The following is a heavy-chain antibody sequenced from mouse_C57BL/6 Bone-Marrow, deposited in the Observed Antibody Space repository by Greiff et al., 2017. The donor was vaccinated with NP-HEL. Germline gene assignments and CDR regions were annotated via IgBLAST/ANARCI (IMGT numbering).Heavy chain of an antibody. D-gene: IGHD2-5*01. Sequence: VQLQQSGAELARPGASVKMSCKASSYTFTSYTMHWVKQRPGQGLEWIGYINPSSGYTKYNQKFKDKATLTADKSSSTAYMQLSSLTSEDSAVYYCARYYYSNYCWFAYWGQGTLVTVSA. V-gene: IGHV1-4*01. J-gene: IGHJ3*01. CDR3: ARYYYSNYCWFAY. CDR2: INPSSGYT. CDR1: SYTFTSYT.